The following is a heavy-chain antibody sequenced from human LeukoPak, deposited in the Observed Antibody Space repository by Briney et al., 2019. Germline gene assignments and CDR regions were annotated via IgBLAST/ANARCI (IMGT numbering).Heavy chain of an antibody. CDR2: IHYSGRS. D-gene: IGHD3-10*01. V-gene: IGHV4-31*03. J-gene: IGHJ3*02. CDR1: RGSISRADDY. CDR3: ARGWFYGSGSYPPDAFDI. Sequence: PSETLSLTCTVSRGSISRADDYWSWIRQHPGKGLEWIAYIHYSGRSYYNPSLKSRVLISVDMFNNQFSLKLSSVTAADTAVYYCARGWFYGSGSYPPDAFDIWGQGTMVTVSS.